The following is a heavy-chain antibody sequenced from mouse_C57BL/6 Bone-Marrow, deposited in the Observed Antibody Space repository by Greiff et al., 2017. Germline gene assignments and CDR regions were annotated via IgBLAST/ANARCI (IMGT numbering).Heavy chain of an antibody. D-gene: IGHD1-1*01. CDR3: ARGGTTVVARYAMDY. V-gene: IGHV5-16*01. CDR1: GFTFSDYY. CDR2: INYDGSST. Sequence: EVQLVESEGGLVQPGSSMKLSCTASGFTFSDYYMAWVRQVPEKGLEWVANINYDGSSTYYLDSLKSRFIISRDNAKNILYLQMSSLKSEDTATYYCARGGTTVVARYAMDYWGQGTSVTVSS. J-gene: IGHJ4*01.